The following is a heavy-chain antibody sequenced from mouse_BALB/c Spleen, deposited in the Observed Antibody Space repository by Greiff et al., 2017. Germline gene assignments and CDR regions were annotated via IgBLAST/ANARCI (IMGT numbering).Heavy chain of an antibody. D-gene: IGHD2-1*01. V-gene: IGHV1-69*02. CDR1: GYTFTSYW. J-gene: IGHJ2*01. CDR3: TRRSYGNYLDY. Sequence: QVQLKQPGAELVRPGASVKLSCKASGYTFTSYWINWVKQRPGQGLEWIGNIYPSDSYTNYNQKFKDKATLTVDKSSSTAYMQLSSPTSEDSAVYYCTRRSYGNYLDYWGQGTTLTVSS. CDR2: IYPSDSYT.